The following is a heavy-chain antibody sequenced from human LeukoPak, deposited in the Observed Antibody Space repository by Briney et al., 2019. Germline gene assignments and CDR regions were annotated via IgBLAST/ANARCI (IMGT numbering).Heavy chain of an antibody. J-gene: IGHJ4*02. CDR3: ASSSTGTRGFDY. D-gene: IGHD1-1*01. CDR1: GGTFSSYA. V-gene: IGHV1-2*06. Sequence: ASVKVSCKASGGTFSSYAISWVRQAPGQGLEWMGRINPNSGGTNYAQKFQGRVTMTRDTSISTAYMELSRLRSDDTAVYYCASSSTGTRGFDYWGQGTLVTVSS. CDR2: INPNSGGT.